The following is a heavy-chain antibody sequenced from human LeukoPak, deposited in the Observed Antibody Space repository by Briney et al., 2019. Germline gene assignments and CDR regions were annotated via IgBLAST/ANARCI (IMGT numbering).Heavy chain of an antibody. Sequence: GASVKVSCKASGYTFTIYHINWVRQATGQGLEWMGWMNPNSGDTGYAQKFQGRVSITRNTSISTAYMELSSLISDDTAVYYCAQADGSSSISYYYLDVWGKGTTVTVSS. CDR1: GYTFTIYH. D-gene: IGHD6-6*01. J-gene: IGHJ6*04. V-gene: IGHV1-8*03. CDR3: AQADGSSSISYYYLDV. CDR2: MNPNSGDT.